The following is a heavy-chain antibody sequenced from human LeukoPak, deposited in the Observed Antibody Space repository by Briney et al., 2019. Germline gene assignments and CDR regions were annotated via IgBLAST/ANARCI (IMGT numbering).Heavy chain of an antibody. V-gene: IGHV3-23*01. Sequence: GGSLRLSCAASGFTVSSNYMSWVRQAPGKGLEWVSAISGSGGSTYYADSVKGRFTISRDNSKNTLYLQMNSLRAEDTAVYYCAKEYRTFSWGSLNWGQGTLVTVSS. J-gene: IGHJ4*02. CDR1: GFTVSSNY. CDR3: AKEYRTFSWGSLN. CDR2: ISGSGGST. D-gene: IGHD2-15*01.